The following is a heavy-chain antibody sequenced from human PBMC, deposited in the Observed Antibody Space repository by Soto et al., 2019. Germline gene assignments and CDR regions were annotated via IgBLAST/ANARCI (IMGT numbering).Heavy chain of an antibody. CDR2: ISYDGSNK. CDR3: ARYSGKYQGPIDY. Sequence: ESGGGVVQPGRSLRLSCAASGFTFSHYGIDWVRQAPGKGLEWLAVISYDGSNKHYADSVKGRFTVSRDNSKNTLYLQMNSLRAEDTAVYFCARYSGKYQGPIDYWGQGTLVTVSS. D-gene: IGHD1-26*01. V-gene: IGHV3-30*03. CDR1: GFTFSHYG. J-gene: IGHJ4*02.